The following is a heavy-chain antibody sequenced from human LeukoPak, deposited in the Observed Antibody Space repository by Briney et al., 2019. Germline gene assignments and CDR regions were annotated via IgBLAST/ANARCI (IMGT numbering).Heavy chain of an antibody. D-gene: IGHD3-3*01. J-gene: IGHJ5*02. Sequence: GGSLRLSCAASGFTFSNYWMNWVRQAPGKGLEWVANIKQGGSEKYHVDSVKGRFTISRDNAKNSLYLQMNSLRAEDTAVYYCARSLYFWSGSSSWGQGTLVTVSS. CDR1: GFTFSNYW. CDR2: IKQGGSEK. V-gene: IGHV3-7*01. CDR3: ARSLYFWSGSSS.